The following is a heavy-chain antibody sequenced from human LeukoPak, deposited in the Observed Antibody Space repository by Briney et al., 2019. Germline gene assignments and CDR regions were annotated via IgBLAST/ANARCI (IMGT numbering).Heavy chain of an antibody. D-gene: IGHD3-16*01. CDR3: AREHPRGEVDDFDY. CDR2: IYTSGST. J-gene: IGHJ4*02. CDR1: GGSISSGFYY. Sequence: SETLSLTFTVSGGSISSGFYYWSWIRQPAGKGLEWIGRIYTSGSTNYNPSLKSRISISVDTSKNQFSLKLTSVTAADTAVYYCAREHPRGEVDDFDYWGQGTLVTVSS. V-gene: IGHV4-61*02.